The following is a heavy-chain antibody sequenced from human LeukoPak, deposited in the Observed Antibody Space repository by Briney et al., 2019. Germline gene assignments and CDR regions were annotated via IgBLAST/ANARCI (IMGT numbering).Heavy chain of an antibody. CDR1: GFTFSRYA. CDR3: ARAGYSSAWYWGHFDL. CDR2: ISNDGTNQ. Sequence: PGGSLRLSCAASGFTFSRYAIHWVRQAPGKGLEWVGVISNDGTNQYYTDSVKGRFTISRDNSKTTLFLQMDSLRPEDTALYYCARAGYSSAWYWGHFDLWGRGTLVTVSS. D-gene: IGHD6-19*01. J-gene: IGHJ2*01. V-gene: IGHV3-30-3*01.